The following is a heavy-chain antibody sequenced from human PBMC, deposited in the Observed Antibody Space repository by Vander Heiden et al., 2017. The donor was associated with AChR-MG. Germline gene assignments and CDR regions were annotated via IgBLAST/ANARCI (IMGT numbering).Heavy chain of an antibody. CDR1: GGSFSTYA. D-gene: IGHD3-22*01. CDR2: CIPVFGSA. J-gene: IGHJ5*02. Sequence: QVQLIQSGAEIKKPGSSVKVSCKISGGSFSTYAFSWVRQAPGQGLEWMGGCIPVFGSAHYAQKFQGRVTITADEFMSTVFMEVHSLRSEDSAVYYCARVLDSHGYGGWFDPWGQGTVLIVSS. V-gene: IGHV1-69*19. CDR3: ARVLDSHGYGGWFDP.